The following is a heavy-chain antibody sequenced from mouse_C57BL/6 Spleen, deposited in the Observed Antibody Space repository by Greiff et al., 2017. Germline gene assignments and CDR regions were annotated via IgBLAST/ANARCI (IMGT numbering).Heavy chain of an antibody. Sequence: VQLQQSGAELVRPGTSVKVSCKASGYAFTNYLLEWVKQRPGQGLEWIGVINPGSGGTNYNEKLKGKATLTADKSSSTAYMQLSSLTSADSAVFFCARSRDGFFDYWGQGTTLTVSS. V-gene: IGHV1-54*01. J-gene: IGHJ2*01. D-gene: IGHD2-3*01. CDR2: INPGSGGT. CDR3: ARSRDGFFDY. CDR1: GYAFTNYL.